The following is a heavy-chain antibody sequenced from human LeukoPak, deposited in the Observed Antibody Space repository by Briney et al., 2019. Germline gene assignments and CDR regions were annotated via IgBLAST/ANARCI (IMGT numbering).Heavy chain of an antibody. CDR2: IYYSGST. D-gene: IGHD2-15*01. CDR1: GGSISSSTYY. CDR3: ARSFQLPPVGAFDI. Sequence: SETLSLTCTVSGGSISSSTYYWGWLRQPPGKGLEWIGSIYYSGSTYYNPSLKSRVTISLDTSKNQFSLKLSSVTAADTAVYYCARSFQLPPVGAFDIWGQGTTVTVSS. J-gene: IGHJ3*02. V-gene: IGHV4-39*07.